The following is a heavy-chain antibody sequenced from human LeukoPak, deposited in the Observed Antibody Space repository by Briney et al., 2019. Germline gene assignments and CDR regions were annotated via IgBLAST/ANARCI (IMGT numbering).Heavy chain of an antibody. CDR1: GFTFSSYS. Sequence: GGSLRLSCAASGFTFSSYSLNWVRQAPGKGLEWVSSISSSSSYIYYADSVKGRFIISRDNAKNSLYLQMSSLRAEDTAVYYCAHGTVYQLDYWGQGTLVTVSS. CDR2: ISSSSSYI. V-gene: IGHV3-21*04. D-gene: IGHD2-2*01. CDR3: AHGTVYQLDY. J-gene: IGHJ4*02.